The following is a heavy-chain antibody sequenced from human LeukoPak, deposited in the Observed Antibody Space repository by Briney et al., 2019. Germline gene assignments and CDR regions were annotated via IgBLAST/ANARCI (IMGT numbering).Heavy chain of an antibody. CDR2: IYYSGST. J-gene: IGHJ4*02. CDR1: GGSFSGYY. CDR3: ARRGYDSSGYYHNY. V-gene: IGHV4-34*01. Sequence: SETLSLTCAAYGGSFSGYYWSWIRQPPGKGLEWIGSIYYSGSTYYNPSLKSRVTISVNTSKNQFSLKLSSVTAADTAVYYCARRGYDSSGYYHNYWGQGTLVTVSS. D-gene: IGHD3-22*01.